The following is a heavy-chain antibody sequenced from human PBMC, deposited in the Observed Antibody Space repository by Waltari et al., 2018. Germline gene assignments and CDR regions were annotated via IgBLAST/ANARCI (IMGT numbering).Heavy chain of an antibody. CDR2: MNPNSGNT. Sequence: QVQLVQSGAEVKKPGASVKVSCKASGYTFTSYDINWVRQANGQGLEWMGWMNPNSGNTGYAQKFQGRVTMTRNTSISTAYMELSSLRSEDTAVYYCARSGWENGGPFVDYWGQGTLVTVSS. J-gene: IGHJ4*02. CDR3: ARSGWENGGPFVDY. V-gene: IGHV1-8*01. D-gene: IGHD6-19*01. CDR1: GYTFTSYD.